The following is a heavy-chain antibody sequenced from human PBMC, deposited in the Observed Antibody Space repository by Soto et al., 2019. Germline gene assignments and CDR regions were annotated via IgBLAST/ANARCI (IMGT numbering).Heavy chain of an antibody. CDR3: AKDLLRESYFYYGMDV. J-gene: IGHJ6*02. CDR1: GFTFSAYA. Sequence: VQLLESGGGLVQPGGSLRVSCAASGFTFSAYAMTWVRQAPGKGLEWVSGISGSGGNTYYADSVKGRFTISRENSENTLFLQMNSLRAEDTAVYYCAKDLLRESYFYYGMDVWGQGTTVTVSS. D-gene: IGHD1-26*01. CDR2: ISGSGGNT. V-gene: IGHV3-23*01.